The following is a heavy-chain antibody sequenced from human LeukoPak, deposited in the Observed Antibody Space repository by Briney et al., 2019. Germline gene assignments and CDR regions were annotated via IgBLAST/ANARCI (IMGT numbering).Heavy chain of an antibody. CDR1: GGSIRSCY. V-gene: IGHV4-59*01. Sequence: KSSQTLSLTCSVSGGSIRSCYWSWLRQPPGKGLEWIGYVYYSGSTNYNPSLKSRVTISVDTSKNQFSLKLSTVTAADTAVYYCARGDDYSSASCYFDYWGQGTLVSVSS. J-gene: IGHJ4*02. D-gene: IGHD2-2*01. CDR2: VYYSGST. CDR3: ARGDDYSSASCYFDY.